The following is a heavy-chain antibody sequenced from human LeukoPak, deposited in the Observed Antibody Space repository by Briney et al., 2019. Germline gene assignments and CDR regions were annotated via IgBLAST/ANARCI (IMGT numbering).Heavy chain of an antibody. V-gene: IGHV4-59*08. CDR1: GVSISSYY. D-gene: IGHD6-13*01. CDR2: IYYSGST. CDR3: ATIAAAGTGYFDY. Sequence: SETLSLTCTVSGVSISSYYWSWIRQPPGKGLEWIGYIYYSGSTNYNPSLKSRVTISVDTSKNQFSLKLSSVTAADTAVYYCATIAAAGTGYFDYWGQGTLVTVSS. J-gene: IGHJ4*02.